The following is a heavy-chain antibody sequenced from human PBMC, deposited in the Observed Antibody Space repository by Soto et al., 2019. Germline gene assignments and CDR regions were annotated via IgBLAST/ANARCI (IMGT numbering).Heavy chain of an antibody. Sequence: GGSLRLSCAASGFTFSGYAMSWVRQAPGKGLEWVSAISGSGGSTYYADSVKGRFTISRDNSKNTLYLQMNSLRAEDTAVYYCATPGGTYYYDNGMDVWGQGTTVTVSS. CDR1: GFTFSGYA. V-gene: IGHV3-23*01. CDR3: ATPGGTYYYDNGMDV. D-gene: IGHD3-22*01. J-gene: IGHJ6*02. CDR2: ISGSGGST.